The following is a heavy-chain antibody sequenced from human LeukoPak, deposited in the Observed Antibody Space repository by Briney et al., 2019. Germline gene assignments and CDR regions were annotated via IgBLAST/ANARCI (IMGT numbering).Heavy chain of an antibody. Sequence: GGSLRLSCAASGFTFSSYLMSWVRQAPGKGLEWVANIKQDGSEKYYVDSVKGRFTISRDNAKNSLYLQMNSLRAEDTAVYYCARVIPYYYGMDVWGQGTTVTVSS. J-gene: IGHJ6*02. CDR2: IKQDGSEK. V-gene: IGHV3-7*01. CDR1: GFTFSSYL. CDR3: ARVIPYYYGMDV.